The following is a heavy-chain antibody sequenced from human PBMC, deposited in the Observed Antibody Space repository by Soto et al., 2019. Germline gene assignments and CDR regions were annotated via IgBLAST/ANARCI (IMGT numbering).Heavy chain of an antibody. J-gene: IGHJ5*02. CDR3: ARQGATAATLPLIWFDP. D-gene: IGHD6-13*01. V-gene: IGHV4-4*02. Sequence: PSETLSLTCAVSSGSISSSNWWSWVRQPPGKGLEWIGEIYHSGSTNYNPSLKSRVTISVDKSKNQFSLKLSSVTAADTAVYYCARQGATAATLPLIWFDPWGQGTLVTVSS. CDR1: SGSISSSNW. CDR2: IYHSGST.